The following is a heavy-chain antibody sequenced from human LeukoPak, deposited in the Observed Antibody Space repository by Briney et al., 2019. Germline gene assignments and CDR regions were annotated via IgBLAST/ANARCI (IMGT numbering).Heavy chain of an antibody. J-gene: IGHJ4*02. CDR1: GFTLSNYA. D-gene: IGHD3-9*01. Sequence: QSGGSLRLSCATSGFTLSNYAMNWVRQAPGKGLEWVSVISAGAVSIYYADSVKGRFTIPRDNSKNMLYLQMNSLRADDTAVYYCAKALVTIKSPSDYWGQGTLVTVSS. CDR3: AKALVTIKSPSDY. CDR2: ISAGAVSI. V-gene: IGHV3-23*01.